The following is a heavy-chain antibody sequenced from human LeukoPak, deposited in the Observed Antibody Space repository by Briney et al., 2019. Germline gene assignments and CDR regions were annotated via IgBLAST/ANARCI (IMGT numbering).Heavy chain of an antibody. CDR3: ARESSVGAHKAFDY. CDR1: GFTFSSYW. D-gene: IGHD1-26*01. J-gene: IGHJ4*02. CDR2: INSDGSST. V-gene: IGHV3-74*01. Sequence: PGGSLRLSCAASGFTFSSYWMHWVRQAPGKGLVWVSRINSDGSSTSHADSVKGRFTISRDNAKNTLYLQMNSPRAEDTAVYYCARESSVGAHKAFDYWGQGTLVTVSS.